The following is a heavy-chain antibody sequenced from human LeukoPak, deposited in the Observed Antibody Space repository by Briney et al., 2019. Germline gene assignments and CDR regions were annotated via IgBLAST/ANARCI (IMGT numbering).Heavy chain of an antibody. CDR1: GYTFTDHF. J-gene: IGHJ4*02. CDR3: ARPLTAGWYGAY. V-gene: IGHV1-2*02. CDR2: INPNTGGT. D-gene: IGHD6-19*01. Sequence: GASVKVSCKASGYTFTDHFIHWVRQAPGQGLEWMGWINPNTGGTNYVQNFQGRVSMARDTSISTVYMELGSLRSDDTAVYYCARPLTAGWYGAYWGQGSLVTVSS.